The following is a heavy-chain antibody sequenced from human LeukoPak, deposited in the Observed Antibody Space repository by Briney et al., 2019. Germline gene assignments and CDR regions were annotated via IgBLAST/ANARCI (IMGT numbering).Heavy chain of an antibody. CDR3: AKGGYSYAYYFDY. CDR1: GFTFSSYA. V-gene: IGHV3-23*01. D-gene: IGHD5-18*01. CDR2: ISGSGGST. J-gene: IGHJ4*02. Sequence: PGGSLSLSCAASGFTFSSYAMSWVRQAPGQGLEWVSAISGSGGSTYYADSVKGRFTISRDNSKNTLYLQMSSLRAEDTAVYYCAKGGYSYAYYFDYWGQGTLVTVSS.